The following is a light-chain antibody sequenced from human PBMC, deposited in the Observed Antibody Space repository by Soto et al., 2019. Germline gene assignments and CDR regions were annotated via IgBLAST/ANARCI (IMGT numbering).Light chain of an antibody. CDR3: QQSYSTLIT. Sequence: DIHMTQSPSPLSASVGARVTITCRASQSISSYLNWYQQKPGKAPKLLIYAASSLQRGVPSRFSGSGSGTDFTLTISSLQTEDFATYYCQQSYSTLITFGQGTRLEIK. V-gene: IGKV1-39*01. CDR1: QSISSY. J-gene: IGKJ5*01. CDR2: AAS.